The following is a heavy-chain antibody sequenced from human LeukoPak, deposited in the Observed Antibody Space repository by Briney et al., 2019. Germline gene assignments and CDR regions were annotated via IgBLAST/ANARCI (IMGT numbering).Heavy chain of an antibody. V-gene: IGHV1-8*01. CDR3: ARGYFDWLLNSDYNWFDP. Sequence: ASVKVSCKASGYTFTSYDINWVRQATGQGLEWMGWMNPNSGNTGYAQKFQGRVTMTRNTSISTAHMELSSLRSEDTAVYYCARGYFDWLLNSDYNWFDPWGQGTLVTVSS. CDR2: MNPNSGNT. D-gene: IGHD3-9*01. CDR1: GYTFTSYD. J-gene: IGHJ5*02.